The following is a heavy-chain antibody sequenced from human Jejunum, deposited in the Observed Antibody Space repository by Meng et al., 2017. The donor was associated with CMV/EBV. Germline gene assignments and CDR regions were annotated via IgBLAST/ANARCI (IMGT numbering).Heavy chain of an antibody. CDR2: IDYSGST. V-gene: IGHV4-59*01. J-gene: IGHJ4*02. CDR3: ARGWGTTSPWDS. Sequence: IVSGGSISGYFWNWMRQSPEKGLEWIGNIDYSGSTKYNPTLKSRVTISVDTSKSQFSLNLKSVNAADTAVYFCARGWGTTSPWDSWGQGTLGTGSS. D-gene: IGHD3-16*01. CDR1: GGSISGYF.